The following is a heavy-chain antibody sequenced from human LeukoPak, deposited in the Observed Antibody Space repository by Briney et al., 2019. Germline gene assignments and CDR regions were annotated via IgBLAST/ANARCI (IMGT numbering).Heavy chain of an antibody. D-gene: IGHD3-22*01. CDR1: GFTFSSYV. Sequence: PGRSLRLSCAASGFTFSSYVMHWVRQAPGKGLEWVAIISYDGSNEYYADSVKGRFTISRDNSKNTLFLQMNSLRAEDTAVYYCAKDRSTGYYYFDYWGQGTLVTVSS. J-gene: IGHJ4*02. CDR3: AKDRSTGYYYFDY. V-gene: IGHV3-30*04. CDR2: ISYDGSNE.